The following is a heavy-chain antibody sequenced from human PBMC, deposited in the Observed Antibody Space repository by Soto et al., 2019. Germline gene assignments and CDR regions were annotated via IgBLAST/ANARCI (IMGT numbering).Heavy chain of an antibody. J-gene: IGHJ4*02. CDR2: ISYDGSNK. V-gene: IGHV3-30-3*01. CDR1: GFTFSSYA. Sequence: GGSLRLSCAASGFTFSSYAMHWVCQAPGKGLEWVAVISYDGSNKYYADSVKGRFTISRDNSKNTLYLQMNSLRAEDTAVYYCARDGLGYCSSTSCYWGYYFDYWGQGTLVTVSS. CDR3: ARDGLGYCSSTSCYWGYYFDY. D-gene: IGHD2-2*01.